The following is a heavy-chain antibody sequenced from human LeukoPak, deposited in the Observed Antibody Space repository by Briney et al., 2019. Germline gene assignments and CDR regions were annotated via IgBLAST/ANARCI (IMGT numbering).Heavy chain of an antibody. CDR1: GFTFSSYA. V-gene: IGHV3-23*01. CDR2: ISGSGGST. CDR3: AKGIRYFDWFSAFDI. D-gene: IGHD3-9*01. Sequence: TGGSLRLSCAASGFTFSSYAMSWVRQAPGKGLEWVSAISGSGGSTYYADSVKGRFTISRDNSENTLYLQMNSLRAEDTAVYYCAKGIRYFDWFSAFDIWGQGTMVTVSS. J-gene: IGHJ3*02.